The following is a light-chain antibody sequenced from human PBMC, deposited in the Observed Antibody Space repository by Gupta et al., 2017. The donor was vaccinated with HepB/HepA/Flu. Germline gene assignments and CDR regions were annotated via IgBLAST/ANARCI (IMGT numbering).Light chain of an antibody. CDR2: NND. CDR1: RSNVGSKN. V-gene: IGLV1-44*01. J-gene: IGLJ2*01. Sequence: QSVLTQSPSVSGTPGQRVTMSCSGSRSNVGSKNVNWYQQLPGTAPKLLIYNNDERPSGVPDRFAGSKADTSASRAISGLQSEDEADYYCAAWDESLNGVVFGGGTKLTVL. CDR3: AAWDESLNGVV.